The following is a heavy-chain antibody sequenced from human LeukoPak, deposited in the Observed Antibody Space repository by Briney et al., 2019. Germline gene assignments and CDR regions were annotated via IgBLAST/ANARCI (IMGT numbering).Heavy chain of an antibody. D-gene: IGHD3-10*01. CDR1: GFTFSSYA. V-gene: IGHV3-23*01. CDR3: AKVLWFGELYDAFDI. CDR2: ISGSGGGT. J-gene: IGHJ3*02. Sequence: PGGSLRLSCAASGFTFSSYAMSWVRQAPGKGLEWVSGISGSGGGTYYADSVKGRFTISRDNSNNKLYLKINSLRAEDTAVYYCAKVLWFGELYDAFDIWGQGTMVTVSS.